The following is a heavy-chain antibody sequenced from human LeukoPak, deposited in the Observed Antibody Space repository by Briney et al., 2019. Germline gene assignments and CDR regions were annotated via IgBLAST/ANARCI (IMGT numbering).Heavy chain of an antibody. CDR1: GFTVSSNY. Sequence: GGSLRLSCAASGFTVSSNYMSWGRQAPGKGLEWVSVIYSGGSTYYADSVKGRFTISRDKSKNTLYLQMNSLRAEDTAVYYCARGEQQLVPTLDYWGQGTLVTVSS. CDR2: IYSGGST. D-gene: IGHD6-13*01. J-gene: IGHJ4*02. CDR3: ARGEQQLVPTLDY. V-gene: IGHV3-66*01.